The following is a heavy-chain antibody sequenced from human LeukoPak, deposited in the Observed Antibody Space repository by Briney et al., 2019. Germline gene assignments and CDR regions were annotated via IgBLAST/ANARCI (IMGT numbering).Heavy chain of an antibody. V-gene: IGHV1-46*01. D-gene: IGHD2-15*01. CDR1: GYTFTSYY. Sequence: ASVKVSCKASGYTFTSYYMHWVRQAPGQGLEWMGIINPSGGSTSYAQKFQGRVTMTRDTSTSTVYMELSSLRSEDTAVYYCRARSRSHYYYYGMDVWGQGTTVTVSS. CDR3: RARSRSHYYYYGMDV. J-gene: IGHJ6*02. CDR2: INPSGGST.